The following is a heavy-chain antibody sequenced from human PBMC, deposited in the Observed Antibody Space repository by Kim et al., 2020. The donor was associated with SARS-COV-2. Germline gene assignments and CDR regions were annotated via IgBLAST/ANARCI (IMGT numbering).Heavy chain of an antibody. Sequence: GGSLRLSCAASGFTFSSYSMNWVRQAPGKGLEWVSSISSSSSYIYYADSVKGRFTISRDNAKNSLYLQMNSLRAEDTAVYYCAREGCTSCYAGGNWFDPWGQGTLVTVSS. V-gene: IGHV3-21*01. D-gene: IGHD2-2*01. CDR1: GFTFSSYS. J-gene: IGHJ5*02. CDR2: ISSSSSYI. CDR3: AREGCTSCYAGGNWFDP.